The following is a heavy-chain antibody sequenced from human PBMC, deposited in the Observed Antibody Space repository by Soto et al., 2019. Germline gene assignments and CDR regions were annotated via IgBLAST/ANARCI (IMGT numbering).Heavy chain of an antibody. V-gene: IGHV4-30-2*01. Sequence: QLQLQESGSGLVKPSQTLSLTCAVSGGSISSGGYSWSWLRQPPGKGLEWIGYIYHSGSTYYKPSLKSRVTISVDRSKNQFSLKLSSVTAAEPDVYSCARGPPMGYWGQGTLVTVSS. CDR1: GGSISSGGYS. J-gene: IGHJ4*02. CDR2: IYHSGST. CDR3: ARGPPMGY.